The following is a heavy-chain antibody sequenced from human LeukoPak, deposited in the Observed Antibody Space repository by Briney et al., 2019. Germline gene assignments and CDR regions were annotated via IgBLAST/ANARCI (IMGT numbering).Heavy chain of an antibody. CDR3: ARVIWSRDGYNYRNYYFDY. CDR1: GYTFTSYA. CDR2: INTNTGNP. Sequence: ASVKVSCKASGYTFTSYAMNWVRQAPGQGLEWMGWINTNTGNPTYAQGFTGRFVFSLDTSVSTAYLQISSLKAEDTAVYYCARVIWSRDGYNYRNYYFDYWGQGTLVTVSS. D-gene: IGHD5-24*01. V-gene: IGHV7-4-1*02. J-gene: IGHJ4*02.